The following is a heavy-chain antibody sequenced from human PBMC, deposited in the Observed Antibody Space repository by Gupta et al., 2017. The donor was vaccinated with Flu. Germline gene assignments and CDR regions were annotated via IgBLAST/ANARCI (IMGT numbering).Heavy chain of an antibody. CDR3: ARGPRITIFGVVNNYYYYGMDV. Sequence: RQPPGKGLEWIGEINHSGSTNYNPSLKSRVTISVDTSKNQFSLKLSSVTAADTGVYYCARGPRITIFGVVNNYYYYGMDVWGQGTTVTVSS. V-gene: IGHV4-34*01. J-gene: IGHJ6*02. CDR2: INHSGST. D-gene: IGHD3-3*01.